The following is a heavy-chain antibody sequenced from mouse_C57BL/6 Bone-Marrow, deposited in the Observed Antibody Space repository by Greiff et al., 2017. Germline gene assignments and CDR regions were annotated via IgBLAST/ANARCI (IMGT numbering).Heavy chain of an antibody. CDR3: ARSGWSYAMDY. CDR2: IDPSDSYT. V-gene: IGHV1-50*01. D-gene: IGHD2-3*01. Sequence: QVQLQQPGAELVKPGASVKLSCKASGYTFTSYWMQWVKQRPGQGLEWIGEIDPSDSYTNYNQKFKGKATLTVDTSSSTAYIQLSSLTSEDSAVYYCARSGWSYAMDYWGQGTSVTVSS. CDR1: GYTFTSYW. J-gene: IGHJ4*01.